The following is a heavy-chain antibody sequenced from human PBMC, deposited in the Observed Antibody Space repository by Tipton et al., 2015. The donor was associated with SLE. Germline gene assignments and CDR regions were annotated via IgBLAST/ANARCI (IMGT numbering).Heavy chain of an antibody. CDR3: VAGGTHDLDY. V-gene: IGHV3-7*01. D-gene: IGHD3-16*01. J-gene: IGHJ4*02. CDR1: GFTFSSYA. Sequence: SLRLSCAASGFTFSSYAMYWVRQAPGKGLECVATINQDGSEKYYVGSVKGRLTISRDNAKNSVYLQMSSLSPEDTAVYYCVAGGTHDLDYWGQGTLATVSS. CDR2: INQDGSEK.